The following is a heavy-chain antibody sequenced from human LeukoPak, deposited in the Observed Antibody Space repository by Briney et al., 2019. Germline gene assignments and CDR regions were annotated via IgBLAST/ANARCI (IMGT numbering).Heavy chain of an antibody. CDR1: GFTFSSYW. CDR3: ARDVEAVAAGY. J-gene: IGHJ4*02. Sequence: GGSLRLSCSASGFTFSSYWRDWVRQAPGKGLVWVSRINSDGSSTSYADSVKGRFTISRDNAKNALYLQMNSLRAEDTAVYYCARDVEAVAAGYWGQGTLVTVSS. V-gene: IGHV3-74*01. CDR2: INSDGSST. D-gene: IGHD6-19*01.